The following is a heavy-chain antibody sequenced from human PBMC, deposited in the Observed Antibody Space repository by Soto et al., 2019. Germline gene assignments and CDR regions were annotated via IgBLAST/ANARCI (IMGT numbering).Heavy chain of an antibody. J-gene: IGHJ5*02. Sequence: QVQLVQSGAEVKKPGASVKVSCKASGYTFTTHGISWVRQVPGQGLEWMGWVRGDNGHTNYAQSLQGRVTMTTDTSTNTAYMKLRSLGSDDTAVYYCARALGYCRSGTCCREWLDPWGQGTLVTVSS. D-gene: IGHD2-15*01. V-gene: IGHV1-18*01. CDR1: GYTFTTHG. CDR3: ARALGYCRSGTCCREWLDP. CDR2: VRGDNGHT.